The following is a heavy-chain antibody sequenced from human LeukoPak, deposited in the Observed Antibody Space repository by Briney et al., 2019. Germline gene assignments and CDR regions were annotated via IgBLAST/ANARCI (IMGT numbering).Heavy chain of an antibody. CDR1: GFTFSGFW. CDR2: IREDGSGK. V-gene: IGHV3-7*01. D-gene: IGHD6-19*01. CDR3: AREGVGRYSSGWYEGNSYYMDV. J-gene: IGHJ6*03. Sequence: GGSLRLSCAASGFTFSGFWMTWVRQAPGKGLEWVARIREDGSGKNYVDSVKGRFTISRDNAKNSVYLQMDSLTGEDTALYFCAREGVGRYSSGWYEGNSYYMDVWDKGTTVTVSS.